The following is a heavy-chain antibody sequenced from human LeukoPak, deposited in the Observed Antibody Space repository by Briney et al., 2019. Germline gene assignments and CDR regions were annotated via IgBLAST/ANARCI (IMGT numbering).Heavy chain of an antibody. J-gene: IGHJ4*02. Sequence: GSLRLSCAASGFTFSSYAMSWVRQAPGKGLEWIGEINHSGSTNYNPSLKSRVTISVDTSKNQFSLKLSSVTAADTAVYYCARPLSRDFWSGYYRAGFDYWGQGTLVTVSS. CDR3: ARPLSRDFWSGYYRAGFDY. CDR2: INHSGST. CDR1: GFTFSSYA. D-gene: IGHD3-3*01. V-gene: IGHV4-34*01.